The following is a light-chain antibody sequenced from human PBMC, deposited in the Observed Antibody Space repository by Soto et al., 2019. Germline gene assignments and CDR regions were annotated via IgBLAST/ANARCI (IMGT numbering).Light chain of an antibody. Sequence: QSVLTQPASVSGSPGQSITISCTGTSSDVGAYNYVSWYQHHPGKVPKLLIYEVTNRPSGAYDRFPGSKSGNTASLTISRPQAENEADYYCSSTRDSSTLFVFGTGTKVTVL. CDR2: EVT. CDR3: SSTRDSSTLFV. J-gene: IGLJ1*01. V-gene: IGLV2-14*01. CDR1: SSDVGAYNY.